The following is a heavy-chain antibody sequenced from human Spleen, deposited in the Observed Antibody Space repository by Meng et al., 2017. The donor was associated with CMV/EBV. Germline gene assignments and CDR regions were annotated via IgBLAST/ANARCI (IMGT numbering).Heavy chain of an antibody. CDR3: ARGHCTTTRCYTGAFDY. Sequence: GSISSSHWWSWVRQPPGKGLEWVGEVSYSGSTNYHPSLKSRVTISVDESKNQFSLKLTSVTAADTAVYYCARGHCTTTRCYTGAFDYWGQGTLVTVSS. D-gene: IGHD2-2*02. CDR2: VSYSGST. J-gene: IGHJ4*02. CDR1: GSISSSHW. V-gene: IGHV4-4*02.